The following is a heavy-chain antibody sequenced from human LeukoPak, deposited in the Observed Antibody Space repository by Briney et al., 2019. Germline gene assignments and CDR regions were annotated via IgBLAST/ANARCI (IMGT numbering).Heavy chain of an antibody. CDR1: GGSFSGYY. CDR3: ARDTVYYDFWSGPDAFDI. D-gene: IGHD3-3*01. V-gene: IGHV4-34*01. Sequence: SETLSLTCAVYGGSFSGYYWSWIRQPPGKGLEWIGEINHSGSTNYSPSLKSRVTISVDTSKNQFSLKLSSVTAADTAVYYCARDTVYYDFWSGPDAFDIWGQGTMVTVSS. CDR2: INHSGST. J-gene: IGHJ3*02.